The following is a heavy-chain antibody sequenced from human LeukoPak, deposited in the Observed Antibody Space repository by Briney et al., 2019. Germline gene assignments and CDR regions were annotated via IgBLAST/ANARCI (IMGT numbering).Heavy chain of an antibody. Sequence: SETLSLTCAVYGGSFSGYYWSWIRQPPGKGLGWIGEINHSGSTNYNPSLKSRVTISVDTSKNQFSLKLSSVTAADTAVYYCARGSSGWYLGWFDPWGQGTLVTVSS. CDR1: GGSFSGYY. D-gene: IGHD6-19*01. J-gene: IGHJ5*02. CDR2: INHSGST. V-gene: IGHV4-34*01. CDR3: ARGSSGWYLGWFDP.